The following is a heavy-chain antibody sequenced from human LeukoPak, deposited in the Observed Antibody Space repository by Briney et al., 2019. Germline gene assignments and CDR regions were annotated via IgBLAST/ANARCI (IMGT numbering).Heavy chain of an antibody. CDR2: IYYSGST. J-gene: IGHJ6*02. CDR3: ARHLRVPGIAAAGTGRYGMDV. D-gene: IGHD6-13*01. V-gene: IGHV4-59*08. Sequence: SETLSLTCTVSGGSISSYYWSWIRQPPGKGLEWMGYIYYSGSTNYNPSLKSRVTISVDTSKNQFSLKLSSVTAADTAVYYCARHLRVPGIAAAGTGRYGMDVWGQGTTVTVSS. CDR1: GGSISSYY.